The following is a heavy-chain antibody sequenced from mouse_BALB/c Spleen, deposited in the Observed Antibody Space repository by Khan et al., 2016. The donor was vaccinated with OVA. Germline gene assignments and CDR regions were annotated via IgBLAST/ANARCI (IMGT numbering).Heavy chain of an antibody. CDR2: INPHIGET. J-gene: IGHJ2*02. CDR3: ASIYGSDFDY. Sequence: VQLKQSGPELVKPGASVKISCKASGYSFTGYFMNWVMQSPGKSLEWIGRINPHIGETFYNPKFKGKVTLTADESSSTAHMELRSLASEDSAVYYCASIYGSDFDYWGQGTSLTVSS. D-gene: IGHD1-1*01. V-gene: IGHV1-20*02. CDR1: GYSFTGYF.